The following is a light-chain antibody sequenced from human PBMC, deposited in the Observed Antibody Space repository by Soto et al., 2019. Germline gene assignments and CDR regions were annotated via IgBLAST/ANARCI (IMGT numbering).Light chain of an antibody. V-gene: IGKV1-5*03. J-gene: IGKJ3*01. CDR2: KAS. CDR3: QQYTSYLVFT. Sequence: DIQMTQSPSTLSASVGDRVTITCRASQTISRNWLAWFQQKPGKAPKLLIYKASNLESGVPSRFSGSGSETEFTLTISSLQPDDFATYYCQQYTSYLVFTVGAGTKVDVK. CDR1: QTISRNW.